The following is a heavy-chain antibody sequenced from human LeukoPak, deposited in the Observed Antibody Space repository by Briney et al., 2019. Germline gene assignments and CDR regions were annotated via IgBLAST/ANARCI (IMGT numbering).Heavy chain of an antibody. V-gene: IGHV7-4-1*02. CDR2: INTNTGNP. CDR1: GYTFTTYA. D-gene: IGHD3-22*01. CDR3: ARGFSYDSSGQGGFELPDY. J-gene: IGHJ4*02. Sequence: ASVKVSCKASGYTFTTYAMNWVRQAPGQGLEWMGWINTNTGNPTYAQGFTGRFVFSLDTSVSTAYLQISSLKAEDTAVYYCARGFSYDSSGQGGFELPDYWGQGTLVPVSS.